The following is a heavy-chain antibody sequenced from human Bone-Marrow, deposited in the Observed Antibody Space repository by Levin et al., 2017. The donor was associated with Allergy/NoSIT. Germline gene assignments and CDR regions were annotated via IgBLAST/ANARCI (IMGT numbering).Heavy chain of an antibody. J-gene: IGHJ3*02. V-gene: IGHV3-30*04. CDR2: ISYDGDKK. D-gene: IGHD3-22*01. CDR1: GFTFSSCA. Sequence: PGGSLRLSCAASGFTFSSCAMHWVRQAPGKGLEWVAVISYDGDKKYYADSVKGRFTISRDNSKNTLYLQMNSLRPEDTTVYFCARAYYYDTSGHYASDALDIWGQGTMVTVSS. CDR3: ARAYYYDTSGHYASDALDI.